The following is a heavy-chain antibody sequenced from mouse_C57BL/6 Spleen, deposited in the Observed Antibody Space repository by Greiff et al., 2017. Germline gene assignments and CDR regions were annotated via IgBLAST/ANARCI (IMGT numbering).Heavy chain of an antibody. D-gene: IGHD3-2*02. CDR1: GYTFTDYD. CDR3: TRSEGYYFDY. Sequence: VQLQQSGAELVRPGASVTLSCKASGYTFTDYDMHWVKQTPVHGLEWIGAIDPETGGTAYNQKFKGKAILTADKSSSTAYMELRSLTSEDSAVYYCTRSEGYYFDYWGQGTTLTVSS. J-gene: IGHJ2*01. CDR2: IDPETGGT. V-gene: IGHV1-15*01.